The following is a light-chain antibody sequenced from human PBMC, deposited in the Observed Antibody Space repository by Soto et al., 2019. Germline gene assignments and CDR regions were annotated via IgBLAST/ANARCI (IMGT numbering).Light chain of an antibody. V-gene: IGKV1-27*01. CDR2: EAS. CDR1: QDISNY. CDR3: QKYNDAPRT. J-gene: IGKJ1*01. Sequence: QMTQSPSSLSASCGDRVTITCRASQDISNYLAWYQQKPGGAPKLLIYEASTLQSGVPSRFSGSGSGADFTLTISSLQPEDVAIYYCQKYNDAPRTFGQGTRVEMK.